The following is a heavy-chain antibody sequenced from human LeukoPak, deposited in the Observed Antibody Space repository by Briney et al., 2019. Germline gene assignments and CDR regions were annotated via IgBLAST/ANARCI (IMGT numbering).Heavy chain of an antibody. V-gene: IGHV4-4*07. Sequence: SETLSLTCTVSGGPISSYYWSWIRQPAGKGLEWIGRIYTSGSTNYNPSLKSRVTMSVDTSKNQFSLKLSSVTAADTAVYCCARGFDYDSSGYYFDYWGQGTLVTVSS. CDR2: IYTSGST. J-gene: IGHJ4*02. CDR3: ARGFDYDSSGYYFDY. D-gene: IGHD3-22*01. CDR1: GGPISSYY.